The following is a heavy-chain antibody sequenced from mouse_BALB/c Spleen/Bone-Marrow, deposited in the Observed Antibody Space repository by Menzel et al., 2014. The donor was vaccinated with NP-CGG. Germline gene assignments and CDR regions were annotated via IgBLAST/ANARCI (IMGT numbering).Heavy chain of an antibody. J-gene: IGHJ4*01. CDR1: GFSLXGYG. V-gene: IGHV2-6-7*01. D-gene: IGHD2-14*01. Sequence: VMLVESGPGLVAPSQSPSITCTVSGFSLXGYGVNWVRQPPGKGLEWLGMIWGDGSTDYNSALKSRLSISKDNSKSQVFLKMNSLQTDDTARYYCARDRYDGAMDYWGQGTSVTVSS. CDR3: ARDRYDGAMDY. CDR2: IWGDGST.